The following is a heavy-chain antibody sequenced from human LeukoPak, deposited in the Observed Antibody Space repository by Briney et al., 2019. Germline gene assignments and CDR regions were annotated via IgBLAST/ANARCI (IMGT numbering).Heavy chain of an antibody. CDR3: ARGYGSGRSRNTYFDY. Sequence: NPSGTLSLTCAVSGGSISSGGYSWSWIRQPPGKGLEWIGYIYHSGSTYYNPSLKSRVTISVDRSKNQFSLKLSSVTAADTAVYYCARGYGSGRSRNTYFDYWGQGTLVTVSS. V-gene: IGHV4-30-2*01. J-gene: IGHJ4*02. D-gene: IGHD3-10*01. CDR2: IYHSGST. CDR1: GGSISSGGYS.